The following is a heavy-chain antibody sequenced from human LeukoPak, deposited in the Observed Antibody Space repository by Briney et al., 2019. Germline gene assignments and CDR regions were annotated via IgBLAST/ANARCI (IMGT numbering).Heavy chain of an antibody. CDR1: GGSISSYY. V-gene: IGHV4-59*01. CDR2: IYYSGST. Sequence: NPSETLSLTCTVSGGSISSYYWSWIRQPPGKGLEWIGYIYYSGSTNYNPSLKSRVTISVDTSKNQFSLKLSSVTAADTAVYYCARARAGGRSWYFDYWGQGTLVTVSS. CDR3: ARARAGGRSWYFDY. J-gene: IGHJ4*02. D-gene: IGHD3-16*01.